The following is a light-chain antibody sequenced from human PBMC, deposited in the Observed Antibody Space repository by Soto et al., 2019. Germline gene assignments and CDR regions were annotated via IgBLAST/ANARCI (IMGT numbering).Light chain of an antibody. J-gene: IGKJ1*01. CDR3: QQYHSYST. CDR2: DAS. V-gene: IGKV3-15*01. Sequence: EIVMTQSPATLSVSPGEGATLSCRASQSVSSHLAWYQHKPGQAPRLLFYDASTRATGIPTRFSGSGSGTEFTLTISSLQSEDFAVYYCQQYHSYSTFGQGTKVDIK. CDR1: QSVSSH.